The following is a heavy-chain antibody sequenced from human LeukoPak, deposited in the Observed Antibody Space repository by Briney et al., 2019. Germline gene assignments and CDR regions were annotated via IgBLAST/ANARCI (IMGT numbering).Heavy chain of an antibody. CDR3: ARDGIAAAPCNY. J-gene: IGHJ4*02. Sequence: PGGSLRLSCAASGFTFSSYGMHWVRQAPGKGLEWVAFIRYDGSNKYYADSVKGRFTISRDNSKNTLYLQMNSLRAEDTAVYYCARDGIAAAPCNYWGQGTLVTVSS. V-gene: IGHV3-30*02. CDR2: IRYDGSNK. CDR1: GFTFSSYG. D-gene: IGHD6-13*01.